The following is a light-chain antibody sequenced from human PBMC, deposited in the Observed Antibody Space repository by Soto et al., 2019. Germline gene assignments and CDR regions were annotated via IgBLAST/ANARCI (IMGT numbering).Light chain of an antibody. CDR3: QQYNNWPRT. Sequence: EIVMTQSPATLSVSPGERATLSCRASPSVSSTFARYQQKPGQAPRLLIYGASTRATAIPATFSGSGSGTEFTLTISSLQSEAVAVSYCQQYNNWPRTFGQGTKVEIK. J-gene: IGKJ1*01. CDR2: GAS. CDR1: PSVSST. V-gene: IGKV3-15*01.